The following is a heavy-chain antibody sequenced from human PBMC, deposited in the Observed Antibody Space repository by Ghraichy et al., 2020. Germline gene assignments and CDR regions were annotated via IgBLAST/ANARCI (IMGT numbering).Heavy chain of an antibody. D-gene: IGHD6-19*01. J-gene: IGHJ4*02. CDR3: ARDPDSSGWFGFDY. CDR1: GDSVSTNIAA. CDR2: TYYRSKWYY. V-gene: IGHV6-1*01. Sequence: SQTLSLTCAISGDSVSTNIAAWNWIRQSPSRGLEWLGRTYYRSKWYYDYAVSVKSRITINPDTSKNQFSLQLGSVSPEDTAVYFCARDPDSSGWFGFDYWGQGTLVTVSS.